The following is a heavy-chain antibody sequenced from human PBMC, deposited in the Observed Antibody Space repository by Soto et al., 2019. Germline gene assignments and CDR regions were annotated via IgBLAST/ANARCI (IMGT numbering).Heavy chain of an antibody. CDR2: IIPMFGKA. Sequence: QVQLVQSGDEVKRPGSSVKVSCKASGGTFSRYAISWVRQAPGQGLEWMGGIIPMFGKANYAQKFQGRVTITADESTSTGYMELRSLISEDTAVYYCARDGTLYDTSGYYYLYWGQGTLVTVSS. CDR3: ARDGTLYDTSGYYYLY. CDR1: GGTFSRYA. D-gene: IGHD3-22*01. J-gene: IGHJ4*02. V-gene: IGHV1-69*01.